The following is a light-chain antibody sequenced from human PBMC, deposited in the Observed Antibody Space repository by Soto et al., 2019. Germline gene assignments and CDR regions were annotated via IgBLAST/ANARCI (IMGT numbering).Light chain of an antibody. Sequence: QLVLTQSPSASASLGASVKLTCTLSSGHSRDAIAWHQQQPEKGPRYLMKVNSDGSHSKGDGIPDRFSGSSSGAERYLIISSLQSEDEADYYCQTWGTGIHVVFGGGTKVTVL. CDR2: VNSDGSH. J-gene: IGLJ2*01. CDR1: SGHSRDA. V-gene: IGLV4-69*01. CDR3: QTWGTGIHVV.